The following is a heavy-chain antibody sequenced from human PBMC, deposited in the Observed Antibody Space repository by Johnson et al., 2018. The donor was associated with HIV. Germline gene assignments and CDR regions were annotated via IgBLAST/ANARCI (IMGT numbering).Heavy chain of an antibody. CDR3: YDFWVGQGFDV. CDR1: GFHFGNAW. Sequence: VQLVESGGGLVKPGGSLRLSCVASGFHFGNAWMNWVRQAPGKGLEWVGRIKSTTDGETTDYAAPVKDRFTISRDDSKNTLYLEMSSLKTEDTAVYFGYDFWVGQGFDVWGQGTKVTVSS. J-gene: IGHJ3*01. D-gene: IGHD3/OR15-3a*01. CDR2: IKSTTDGETT. V-gene: IGHV3-15*01.